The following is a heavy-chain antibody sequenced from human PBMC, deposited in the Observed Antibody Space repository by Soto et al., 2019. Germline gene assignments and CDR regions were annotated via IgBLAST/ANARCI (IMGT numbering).Heavy chain of an antibody. J-gene: IGHJ6*03. Sequence: ASVKVSCKASGYTFTSYGISWVRQAPGQGLEWMGWISAYNGNTNYAQKLQGRVTMTTDTSTSTAYMELTSLRSYATAVYYCARVGEPKVEGYMDVWGKGTTVTVSS. CDR3: ARVGEPKVEGYMDV. CDR1: GYTFTSYG. V-gene: IGHV1-18*01. D-gene: IGHD3-16*01. CDR2: ISAYNGNT.